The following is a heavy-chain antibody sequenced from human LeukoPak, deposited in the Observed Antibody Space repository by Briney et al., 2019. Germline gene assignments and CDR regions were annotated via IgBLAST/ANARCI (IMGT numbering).Heavy chain of an antibody. V-gene: IGHV1-2*02. Sequence: ASVKVSCKASGYTFTGYYMHWVRQSPGQGLEGMGWINPNSGGTNYAQKFQGRVTMTRDTSISTAYMELSRLRSDDTAVYYCARSEYSSSWYNYWGQGTLVTVSS. CDR1: GYTFTGYY. D-gene: IGHD6-13*01. CDR2: INPNSGGT. J-gene: IGHJ4*02. CDR3: ARSEYSSSWYNY.